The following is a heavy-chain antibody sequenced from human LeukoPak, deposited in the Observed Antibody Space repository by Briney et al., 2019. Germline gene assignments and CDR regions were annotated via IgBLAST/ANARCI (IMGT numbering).Heavy chain of an antibody. CDR1: GYTFTSYD. V-gene: IGHV1-8*01. CDR3: ARVVITFGGVIVQPDDY. J-gene: IGHJ4*02. D-gene: IGHD3-16*02. Sequence: ASVKVSCKASGYTFTSYDINWVRQATGQGLEWMGWMNPNSGNTGYAQKFQGRVTMTRNTSISTAYMELSSLRSEDTAVYYCARVVITFGGVIVQPDDYWGQGTLVTVSS. CDR2: MNPNSGNT.